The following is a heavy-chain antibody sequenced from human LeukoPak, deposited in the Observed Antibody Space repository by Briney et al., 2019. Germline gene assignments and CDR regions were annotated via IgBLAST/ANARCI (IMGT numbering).Heavy chain of an antibody. CDR3: ARLPLKAAAGTDS. J-gene: IGHJ4*02. Sequence: SVKVSCKASGGTFSSYAISWVRQAPGQGLEWMGGIIPIFGTANYAQKFQGRVTITADEPTSTAYMELSSLRSEDTAVYYCARLPLKAAAGTDSWGQGTLVTVSS. CDR2: IIPIFGTA. V-gene: IGHV1-69*13. D-gene: IGHD6-13*01. CDR1: GGTFSSYA.